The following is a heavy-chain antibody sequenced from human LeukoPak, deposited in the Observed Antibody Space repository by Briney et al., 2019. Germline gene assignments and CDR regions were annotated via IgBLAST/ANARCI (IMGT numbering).Heavy chain of an antibody. CDR2: INPNSGGT. V-gene: IGHV1-2*02. J-gene: IGHJ4*02. Sequence: ASVKVSCKASGYTFTGYYMHWVRQAPGQGLEWMGWINPNSGGTNYAQKFQGRVTMTRDTSISTAYMELSRLRSDDTAVYYCARGPVASDSSGYYPPDYWGQGTLVTVSS. CDR3: ARGPVASDSSGYYPPDY. CDR1: GYTFTGYY. D-gene: IGHD3-22*01.